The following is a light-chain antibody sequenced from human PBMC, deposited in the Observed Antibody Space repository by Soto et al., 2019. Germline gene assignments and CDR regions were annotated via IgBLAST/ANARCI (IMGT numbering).Light chain of an antibody. J-gene: IGKJ3*01. Sequence: DIQLTQSPSFLSASVGDRVTITCRASLGISTYLAWYQQKPGKAPNLLIYAASTLQSGVPSRFSGSGSGTEFTLTISSLQPEDFATYYCQQVHTYNFGPGTKVDIK. CDR2: AAS. CDR1: LGISTY. V-gene: IGKV1-9*01. CDR3: QQVHTYN.